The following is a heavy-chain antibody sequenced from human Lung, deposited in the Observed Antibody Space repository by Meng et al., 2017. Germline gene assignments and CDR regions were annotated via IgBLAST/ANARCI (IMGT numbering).Heavy chain of an antibody. V-gene: IGHV1-18*01. CDR3: AILSHCTGGTCYPYDY. CDR2: ISPYNGYT. J-gene: IGHJ4*02. D-gene: IGHD2-15*01. CDR1: GYTFTTYG. Sequence: QVTLMQSGAEVKKPGASVKVSCNASGYTFTTYGISWVRQAPGQGLEWMGWISPYNGYTSSIQKFQGRVTMTTDTSTSTAYMELMSLGSGDTAVYYCAILSHCTGGTCYPYDYWGQGTLVTVSS.